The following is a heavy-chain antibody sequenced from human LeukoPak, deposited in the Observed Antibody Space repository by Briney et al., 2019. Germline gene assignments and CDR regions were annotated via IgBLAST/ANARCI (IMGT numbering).Heavy chain of an antibody. Sequence: GGSLRLSCAASGFTFSTYNMNWVRQAPGKGLEWVSSISSGSSYIYYADSVKGRFTISRDNAKNSLYLQMNSLRAEDTAVYYCATIARADIGVDYWGQGTPVTVSS. V-gene: IGHV3-21*01. CDR2: ISSGSSYI. D-gene: IGHD2-15*01. J-gene: IGHJ4*02. CDR3: ATIARADIGVDY. CDR1: GFTFSTYN.